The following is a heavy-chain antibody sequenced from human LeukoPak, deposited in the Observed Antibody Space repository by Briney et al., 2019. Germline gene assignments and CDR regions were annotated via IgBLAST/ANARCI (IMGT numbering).Heavy chain of an antibody. V-gene: IGHV3-48*03. J-gene: IGHJ4*02. CDR3: ARLPYSGYGGGRVY. Sequence: GGSLRLSCAASEFTFSSYEMYWVRQAPGKGLEWVSYISSSGSTIYYADSVKGRFTISRDDAKNSLYLQMNSLRAEDTAIYYCARLPYSGYGGGRVYWGQGTLVTVSS. CDR2: ISSSGSTI. D-gene: IGHD5-12*01. CDR1: EFTFSSYE.